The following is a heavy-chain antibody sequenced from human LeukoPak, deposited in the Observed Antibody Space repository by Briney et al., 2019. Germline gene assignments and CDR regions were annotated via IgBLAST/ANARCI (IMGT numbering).Heavy chain of an antibody. CDR1: GGSISSYY. CDR3: ARVGRQQGAAGITTFDY. CDR2: IYHSGST. Sequence: SETLSLTCTVSGGSISSYYWGWIRQPPGKGLEWIGSIYHSGSTYYNPSLKSRVTISVDTSKNQFSLKLSSVTAADTAVYYCARVGRQQGAAGITTFDYWGQGTLVTVSS. D-gene: IGHD6-13*01. J-gene: IGHJ4*02. V-gene: IGHV4-38-2*02.